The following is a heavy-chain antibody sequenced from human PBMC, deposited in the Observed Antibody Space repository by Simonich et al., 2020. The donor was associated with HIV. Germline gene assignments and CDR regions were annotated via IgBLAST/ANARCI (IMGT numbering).Heavy chain of an antibody. Sequence: EVKKPGSSVKVSCKASGGPFSSHAISWVRQAPGQGFEWMGGIIPILGITDYAQKFQGRLPSTADKSTNTAYMELSSLRSEDTAVYYCARADESYSFWSGYYSYNGMDVWGQGTTVTVS. CDR1: GGPFSSHA. CDR2: IIPILGIT. J-gene: IGHJ6*02. V-gene: IGHV1-69*10. CDR3: ARADESYSFWSGYYSYNGMDV. D-gene: IGHD3-3*01.